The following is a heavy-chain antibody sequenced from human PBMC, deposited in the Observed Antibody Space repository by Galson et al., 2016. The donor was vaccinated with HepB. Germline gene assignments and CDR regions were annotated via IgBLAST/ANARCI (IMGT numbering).Heavy chain of an antibody. J-gene: IGHJ4*02. CDR1: GYRFTDYY. Sequence: SVKVSCKASGYRFTDYYIHWVRQAPGQGLEWMAWINPDNGDTRYEEKFQDRVTMTRDTSISTALMEFSSLRSDDTDVYYCARDRDRALVVVTSTFDYWGQGTLVTSSS. CDR2: INPDNGDT. CDR3: ARDRDRALVVVTSTFDY. V-gene: IGHV1-2*02. D-gene: IGHD2-15*01.